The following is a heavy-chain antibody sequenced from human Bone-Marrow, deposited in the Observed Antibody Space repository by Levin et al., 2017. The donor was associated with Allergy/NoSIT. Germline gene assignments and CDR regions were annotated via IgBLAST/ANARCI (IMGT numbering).Heavy chain of an antibody. D-gene: IGHD3-3*01. CDR1: GFTFSSYS. V-gene: IGHV3-30-3*01. Sequence: GGSLRLSCAASGFTFSSYSMHWVRLVPGKGLEWVAIISYDGNSKYYADSVQGRFTMSRDNSKNTLYLQMNRLKPEDTAVYYCARDKEYYDFWTGYSHNYFDYWGPGTLVTVSS. CDR3: ARDKEYYDFWTGYSHNYFDY. CDR2: ISYDGNSK. J-gene: IGHJ4*02.